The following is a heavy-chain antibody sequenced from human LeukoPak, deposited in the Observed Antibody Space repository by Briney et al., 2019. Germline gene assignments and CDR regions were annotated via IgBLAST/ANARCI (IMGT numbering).Heavy chain of an antibody. D-gene: IGHD4-17*01. CDR2: ITSSSSHI. CDR1: GFTFSSYT. Sequence: GGSLRLSCAASGFTFSSYTMNWVRQAPGKGLEWVSSITSSSSHIYYADSVKGRFTISRDNAKNSLYLQMNGLSGEDTAVYYCARVYGRTVDYWGQGTLVTVSS. CDR3: ARVYGRTVDY. J-gene: IGHJ4*02. V-gene: IGHV3-21*01.